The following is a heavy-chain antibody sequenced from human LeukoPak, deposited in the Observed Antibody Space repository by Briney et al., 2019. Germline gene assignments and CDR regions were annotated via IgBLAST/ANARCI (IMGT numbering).Heavy chain of an antibody. Sequence: ASVKVSCKASGYTLTSYYMHWVRQAPGQGLGWMGIINPSGGSTSYAQKFQGRVTMTRDTSTSTVYMELSSLRSEDTAVYYCARTREWELFDYWGQGTLVTVSS. J-gene: IGHJ4*02. CDR3: ARTREWELFDY. D-gene: IGHD1-26*01. CDR2: INPSGGST. V-gene: IGHV1-46*01. CDR1: GYTLTSYY.